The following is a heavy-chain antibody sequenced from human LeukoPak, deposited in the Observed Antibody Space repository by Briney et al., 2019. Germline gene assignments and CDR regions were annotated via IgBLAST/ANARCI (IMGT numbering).Heavy chain of an antibody. CDR2: IYDSGIA. D-gene: IGHD6-19*01. Sequence: PSETLSLTCVVSGDSITSGGYSWTWIRQPPGKGLEWIGYIYDSGIAFYNPSLKSRVSISVDTSKNQFSLKLSSVTAADTAVYYCARDVGAGIFDYWGQGTLVTVSS. V-gene: IGHV4-30-4*07. CDR1: GDSITSGGYS. CDR3: ARDVGAGIFDY. J-gene: IGHJ4*02.